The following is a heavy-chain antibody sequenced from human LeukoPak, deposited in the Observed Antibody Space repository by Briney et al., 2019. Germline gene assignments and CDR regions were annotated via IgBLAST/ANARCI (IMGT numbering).Heavy chain of an antibody. CDR2: INHSGST. CDR1: GGSFSGYY. J-gene: IGHJ4*02. D-gene: IGHD6-6*01. CDR3: ASALYSSSSPFDY. Sequence: SETLSLTCAVYGGSFSGYYWSWIRQLPGKGLEWIGEINHSGSTNYNPSLKSRVTISVDTSKNQFSLKLSSVTAADTAVHYCASALYSSSSPFDYWGQGTLVTVSS. V-gene: IGHV4-34*01.